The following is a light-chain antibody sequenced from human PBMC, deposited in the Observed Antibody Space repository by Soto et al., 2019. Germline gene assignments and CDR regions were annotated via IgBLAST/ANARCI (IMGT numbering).Light chain of an antibody. V-gene: IGLV2-14*01. CDR1: SSDVGGYNY. CDR2: DVS. CDR3: SSYTSTNSWV. Sequence: QSALTQSASVSVSPGQSITISCTGTSSDVGGYNYVSWYQQHPGKAPKLIIYDVSNRPSGVSTRFSGSKSGNTASLTISGLQAEDEADYSCSSYTSTNSWVFGGGTKLTV. J-gene: IGLJ3*02.